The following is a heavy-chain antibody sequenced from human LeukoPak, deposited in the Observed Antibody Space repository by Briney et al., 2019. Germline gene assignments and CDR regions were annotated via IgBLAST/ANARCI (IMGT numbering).Heavy chain of an antibody. Sequence: PGGSLRLSCAASGFTFSSYEMNWVRQAPGKGLEWVSYISSSGSTIYYADSVKGRFTISRDNAKNSLYLQMNSLRAEDTAVYYCARGFPGYCSGGSCYPTWFDPWGQGTLATVSS. CDR1: GFTFSSYE. CDR2: ISSSGSTI. CDR3: ARGFPGYCSGGSCYPTWFDP. J-gene: IGHJ5*02. D-gene: IGHD2-15*01. V-gene: IGHV3-48*03.